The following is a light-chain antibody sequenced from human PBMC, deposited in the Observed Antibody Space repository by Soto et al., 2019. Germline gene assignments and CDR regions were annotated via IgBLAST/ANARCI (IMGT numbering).Light chain of an antibody. CDR1: SSDVGAYHY. Sequence: QSALTQPASVSGSPGQSITISCTGTSSDVGAYHYVSWYQQHPGKAPKLMIFEVSNRPSGVSNRFSGSKSGNTASLTISGLQAEDEADYYCTSYTSSNTLNVLFGGGTKVTVL. CDR3: TSYTSSNTLNVL. J-gene: IGLJ3*02. CDR2: EVS. V-gene: IGLV2-14*01.